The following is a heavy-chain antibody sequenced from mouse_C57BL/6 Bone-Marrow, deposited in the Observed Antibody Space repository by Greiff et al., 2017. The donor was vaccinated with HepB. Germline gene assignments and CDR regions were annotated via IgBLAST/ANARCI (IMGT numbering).Heavy chain of an antibody. CDR2: ISYSGST. CDR3: ARGIYYYGSTPYWYFDV. Sequence: EVKLMESGPGLAKPSQTLSLTCSVTGYSITSDYWNWIRKFPGNKLEYMGYISYSGSTYYNPSLKSRISITRDTSKNQYYLQLNSVTTEDTATYYCARGIYYYGSTPYWYFDVWGTGTTVTVSS. CDR1: GYSITSDY. V-gene: IGHV3-8*01. D-gene: IGHD1-1*01. J-gene: IGHJ1*03.